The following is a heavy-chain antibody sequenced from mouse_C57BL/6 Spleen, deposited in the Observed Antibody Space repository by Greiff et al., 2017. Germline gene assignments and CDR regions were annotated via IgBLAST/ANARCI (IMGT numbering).Heavy chain of an antibody. J-gene: IGHJ4*01. CDR2: IDPSASYT. Sequence: QVQLQQPGAELVKPGASVKLSCKASGYTFTSYWMQWVNQRPGQGLEWIGEIDPSASYTNYNQKFKGKATLTVDTSSSPAYMQLSSLTSEDSAVYYCARRNWVYYAMDYWGQGTSVTVSS. D-gene: IGHD4-1*01. CDR3: ARRNWVYYAMDY. CDR1: GYTFTSYW. V-gene: IGHV1-50*01.